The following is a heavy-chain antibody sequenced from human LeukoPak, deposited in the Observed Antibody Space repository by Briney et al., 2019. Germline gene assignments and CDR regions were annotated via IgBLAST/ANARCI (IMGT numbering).Heavy chain of an antibody. CDR3: ARKRGVGVDTNAFDI. V-gene: IGHV1-2*02. J-gene: IGHJ3*02. CDR2: ISPDSVEK. D-gene: IGHD3-3*01. Sequence: ASVKVSCKASGYTFSDYYMHWVRQAAAQGLEWMAWISPDSVEKKYAQKFQGRVTMTRDTSISTAYMELSRLTSDDTAVYYCARKRGVGVDTNAFDIWGQGTMVTVSS. CDR1: GYTFSDYY.